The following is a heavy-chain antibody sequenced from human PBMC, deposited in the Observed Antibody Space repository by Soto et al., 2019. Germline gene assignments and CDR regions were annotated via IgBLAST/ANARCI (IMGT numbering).Heavy chain of an antibody. Sequence: PGGSLRLSCAASGFTFSSYGMHWVRQAPGKGLEWVAVIWYDGSNKYYADSVKGRFTISRDNSKNTLYLQMNSLRAEDTAVYYCARDGIAVAGTGSSGEPNLTFDYWGQGTLVTVSS. V-gene: IGHV3-33*01. D-gene: IGHD6-19*01. CDR2: IWYDGSNK. CDR3: ARDGIAVAGTGSSGEPNLTFDY. CDR1: GFTFSSYG. J-gene: IGHJ4*02.